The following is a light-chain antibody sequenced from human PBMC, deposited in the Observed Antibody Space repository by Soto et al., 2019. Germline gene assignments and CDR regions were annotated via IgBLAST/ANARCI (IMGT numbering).Light chain of an antibody. CDR2: EVS. J-gene: IGLJ1*01. Sequence: QSALTQPASVSGSPGQSITISCTGTSSDVGGYNYVSWYQQHPGKAPKLMVYEVSNRPSGVSNRFSGSKSGNTASLTISGLQAEDEANYYCSSFTTSYFYVFGPGTKLNAL. CDR1: SSDVGGYNY. V-gene: IGLV2-14*01. CDR3: SSFTTSYFYV.